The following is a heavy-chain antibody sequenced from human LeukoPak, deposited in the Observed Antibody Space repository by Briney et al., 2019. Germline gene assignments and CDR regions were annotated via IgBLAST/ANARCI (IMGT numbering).Heavy chain of an antibody. Sequence: SETLSLTCAVSGASISGSGYYLGWIRQSPGKGLEWIGNIYYTENTYYNASLQSRVTISIDTSENQFSLRLNSVTAADTAMYYCVKSGGYGLIDYWGPGTLVTVSS. D-gene: IGHD1-26*01. J-gene: IGHJ4*02. CDR1: GASISGSGYY. CDR2: IYYTENT. V-gene: IGHV4-39*01. CDR3: VKSGGYGLIDY.